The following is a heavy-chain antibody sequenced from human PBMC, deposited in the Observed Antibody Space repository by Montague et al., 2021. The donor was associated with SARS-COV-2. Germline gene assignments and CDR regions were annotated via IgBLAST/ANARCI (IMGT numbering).Heavy chain of an antibody. CDR1: GGSISSSNW. CDR3: AGNRRINIIVVVNGSAFDP. Sequence: SETLSLTCAVSGGSISSSNWWRWVRQPPGKGPECIGEIYHSGSTYYNPSLKSRVTIFVDTSKNPSSLKLSNVTAVDTTVYYCAGNRRINIIVVVNGSAFDPGGQGTLVTVSS. J-gene: IGHJ5*02. CDR2: IYHSGST. D-gene: IGHD3-22*01. V-gene: IGHV4-4*02.